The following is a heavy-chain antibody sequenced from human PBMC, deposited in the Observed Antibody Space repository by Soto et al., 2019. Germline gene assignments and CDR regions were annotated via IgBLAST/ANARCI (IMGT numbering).Heavy chain of an antibody. CDR2: IYSSGST. Sequence: TSETLSLTCSVSGGSISSSNYYWGWIRQPPGKGLEWIGNIYSSGSTNYNPSLKSRVTISVDTSKNQFSLKLSSVTAADTAVYYCAREGQGTVTSYYYGMDVWGQGTTVTVSS. CDR3: AREGQGTVTSYYYGMDV. CDR1: GGSISSSNYY. D-gene: IGHD4-17*01. V-gene: IGHV4-39*07. J-gene: IGHJ6*02.